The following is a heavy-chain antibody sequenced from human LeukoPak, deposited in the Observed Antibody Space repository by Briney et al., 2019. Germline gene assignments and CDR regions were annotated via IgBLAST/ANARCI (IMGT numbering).Heavy chain of an antibody. Sequence: GGSLRLSCTVSGLSFGDYGMSWVRQAPGKGLEWVANIKQDGSEKYYVDSVKGRFTISRDNAKNSLYLQMNSLRAEDTAVYYCARDIFPPYYDILTGWVYWGQGTLVTVSS. J-gene: IGHJ4*02. CDR1: GLSFGDYG. CDR2: IKQDGSEK. V-gene: IGHV3-7*01. D-gene: IGHD3-9*01. CDR3: ARDIFPPYYDILTGWVY.